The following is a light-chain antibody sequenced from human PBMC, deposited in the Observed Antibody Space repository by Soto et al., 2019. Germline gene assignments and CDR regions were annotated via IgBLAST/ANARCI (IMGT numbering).Light chain of an antibody. CDR3: QQYHSWPHT. CDR2: GAS. Sequence: EIVVTQSPATLSVSPGDRATLSCRASQNVDSNLAWYHQAPGQAPRLLIYGASTRATFIPDRFSGSGSGTDFTLTISSLQAEDFALYYCQQYHSWPHTFGQGTKVGIK. J-gene: IGKJ1*01. V-gene: IGKV3-15*01. CDR1: QNVDSN.